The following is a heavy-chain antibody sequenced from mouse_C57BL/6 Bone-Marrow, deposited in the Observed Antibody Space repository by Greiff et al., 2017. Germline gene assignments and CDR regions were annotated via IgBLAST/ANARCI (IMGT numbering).Heavy chain of an antibody. CDR3: GRRGYDGYAMDY. Sequence: VLLQQSGAELASPGASVTLSCKASGYTFTAHLMNWVKKRPGQGLEWIGRFYPVSGETNYNQKFMGKATFSVDRSSNTVYMVLNSLTSEDPAVYYCGRRGYDGYAMDYWGQGTSVTVSS. CDR1: GYTFTAHL. CDR2: FYPVSGET. V-gene: IGHV1-11*01. D-gene: IGHD2-2*01. J-gene: IGHJ4*01.